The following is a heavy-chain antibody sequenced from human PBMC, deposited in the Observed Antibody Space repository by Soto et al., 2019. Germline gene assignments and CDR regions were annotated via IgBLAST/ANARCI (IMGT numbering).Heavy chain of an antibody. Sequence: HPGGSLRLSSAASGFTFDDYAMHWVRQAPGKGLEWVSGISWNSGSIGYADSVKGRFTISRDNAKNSLYLQMNSLRAEDTALYYCAKAPLGYCSGGSCYFDYWGQGTLVTVSS. J-gene: IGHJ4*02. V-gene: IGHV3-9*01. CDR3: AKAPLGYCSGGSCYFDY. CDR2: ISWNSGSI. D-gene: IGHD2-15*01. CDR1: GFTFDDYA.